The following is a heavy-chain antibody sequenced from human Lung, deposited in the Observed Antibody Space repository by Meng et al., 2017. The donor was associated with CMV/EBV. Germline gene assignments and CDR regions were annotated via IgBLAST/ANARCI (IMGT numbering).Heavy chain of an antibody. J-gene: IGHJ3*02. CDR2: ITSSSSYI. D-gene: IGHD2-2*01. V-gene: IGHV3-21*01. CDR3: AIYCSTTTCPPGHDAFDI. Sequence: GGSXRLXCAASGFTFSTYSMNWVRQAPGKGLEWVSFITSSSSYIYYADSVRGRFTISRDNAKNSLYLQMNSLRAEDTAVYYCAIYCSTTTCPPGHDAFDIWXQGTXVTVSS. CDR1: GFTFSTYS.